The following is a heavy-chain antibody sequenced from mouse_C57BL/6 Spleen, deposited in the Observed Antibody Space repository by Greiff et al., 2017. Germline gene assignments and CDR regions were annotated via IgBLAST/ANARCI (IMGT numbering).Heavy chain of an antibody. CDR1: GYAFSSSW. V-gene: IGHV1-82*01. J-gene: IGHJ1*03. D-gene: IGHD4-1*01. CDR3: ARHSWDDWYFDV. CDR2: IYPGDGDT. Sequence: QVQLQQSGPELVKPGASVKISCKASGYAFSSSWMNWVKQRPGKGLEWIGRIYPGDGDTNYNGKFKGKATLTADKSSSTAYMQLSSLTSEDSAVYFCARHSWDDWYFDVWGTGTTVTVSS.